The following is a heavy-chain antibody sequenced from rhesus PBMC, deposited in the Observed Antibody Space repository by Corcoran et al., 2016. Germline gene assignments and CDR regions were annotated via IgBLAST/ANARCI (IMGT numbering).Heavy chain of an antibody. CDR3: ARGRVIRHFDY. CDR2: ISYDGRKK. D-gene: IGHD3-34*01. J-gene: IGHJ4*01. V-gene: IGHV3-54*02. CDR1: GFTFSSYG. Sequence: EVQLVESGGGLVQPGGSLRLSCAASGFTFSSYGMHWVRQAPGKGLECVAVISYDGRKKYYADSVKDLFTISRDNAKNMLYLQMNNLKLADTALYDCARGRVIRHFDYWGQGVLVTVSS.